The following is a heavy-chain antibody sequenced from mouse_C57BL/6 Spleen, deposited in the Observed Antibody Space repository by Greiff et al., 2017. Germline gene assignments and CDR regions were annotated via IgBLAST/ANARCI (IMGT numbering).Heavy chain of an antibody. Sequence: VQLQQSGPGLVQPSQSLSITCTVSGFSLTSYGVHWVRQSPGKGLEWLGVIWRGGSTDYNAAFMSRLSITKDNSKSQVFFKMNSLQADDTAIYYCAKTGQLTGTWYFDVWGTGTTVTVSS. D-gene: IGHD4-1*01. V-gene: IGHV2-5*01. CDR3: AKTGQLTGTWYFDV. CDR1: GFSLTSYG. J-gene: IGHJ1*03. CDR2: IWRGGST.